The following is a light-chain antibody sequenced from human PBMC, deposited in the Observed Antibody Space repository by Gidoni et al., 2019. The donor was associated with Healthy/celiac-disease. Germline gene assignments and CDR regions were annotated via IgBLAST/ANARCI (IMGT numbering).Light chain of an antibody. CDR1: QSVSSN. CDR2: GAS. CDR3: QQYNNWPWT. V-gene: IGKV3-15*01. J-gene: IGKJ2*01. Sequence: EIAMTQSPATLSVSPGERATLSCSASQSVSSNLAWYQQKPGQAPRLLIYGASTSTTGIPARFSGSGSGTEFTLTISSLQSEDFAVYYCQQYNNWPWTFGQGTKLEIK.